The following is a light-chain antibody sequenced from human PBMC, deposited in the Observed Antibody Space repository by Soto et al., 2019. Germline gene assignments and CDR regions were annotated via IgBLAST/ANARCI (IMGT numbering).Light chain of an antibody. Sequence: EIVLTQSPGTLSLSPGERATLSCRASQSVSSSYLAWYQQKPGQAPRLLIYGASSRATGIPDRFSGSGSGTDFTLTISRLEPEDFAVFYCRQYGSSPSYTFGQWTKLEIK. V-gene: IGKV3-20*01. CDR1: QSVSSSY. CDR3: RQYGSSPSYT. CDR2: GAS. J-gene: IGKJ2*01.